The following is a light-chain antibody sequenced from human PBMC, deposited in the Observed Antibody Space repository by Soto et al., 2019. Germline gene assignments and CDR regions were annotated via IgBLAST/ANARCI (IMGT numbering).Light chain of an antibody. CDR1: QSVSSSY. J-gene: IGKJ1*01. Sequence: EIVWTQSPATLSLPPGERATVCCRTSQSVSSSYLAWYQQKPGQAPRLLIYGASSRATGIPDRFSGSGSGKDFTLTISRLEPEDFAVYYCKHYGNSRTFGQGTKVDIK. CDR3: KHYGNSRT. V-gene: IGKV3-20*01. CDR2: GAS.